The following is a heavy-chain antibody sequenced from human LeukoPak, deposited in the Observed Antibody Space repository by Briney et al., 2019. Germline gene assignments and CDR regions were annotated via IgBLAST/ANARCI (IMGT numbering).Heavy chain of an antibody. V-gene: IGHV4-34*01. Sequence: SETLSLTCAVYGGSFSGYYWSWIRQPPGKGLEWIGEINHSGSTNYNPSLKSRVTIPVDTSKNQFSLKLSSVTAADTAVYYCARAGDSSSWYYFDYWGQGTLVTVSS. D-gene: IGHD6-13*01. CDR3: ARAGDSSSWYYFDY. J-gene: IGHJ4*02. CDR2: INHSGST. CDR1: GGSFSGYY.